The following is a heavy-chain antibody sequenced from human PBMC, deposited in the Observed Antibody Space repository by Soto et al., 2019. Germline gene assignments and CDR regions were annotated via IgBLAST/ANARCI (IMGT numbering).Heavy chain of an antibody. CDR2: ISTQSGTT. Sequence: QVQLVQSGVEVKKPGASMKISCRTSGYTFTNYAINWVRQAPGQGLEWVAWISTQSGTTKYVQRLQCRVTVTTDTSTSTAYMELRNLRSDDKALYYCARGGYKDSWGQGTLVTVSS. D-gene: IGHD5-12*01. J-gene: IGHJ4*02. V-gene: IGHV1-18*01. CDR3: ARGGYKDS. CDR1: GYTFTNYA.